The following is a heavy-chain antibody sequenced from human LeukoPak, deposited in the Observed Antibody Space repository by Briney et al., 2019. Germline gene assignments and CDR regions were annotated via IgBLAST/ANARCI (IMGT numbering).Heavy chain of an antibody. CDR2: ISISATYI. D-gene: IGHD2-2*01. V-gene: IGHV3-21*06. J-gene: IGHJ6*02. CDR1: GFTFGDYN. CDR3: ARILVVQAANYYYSYGMDV. Sequence: PGGSLRLSCAASGFTFGDYNMNLVRQAPGKGLEWVSSISISATYIYYAHSVKGRFTISRDNAKTSLSLQMNTLRAEHTAVYYCARILVVQAANYYYSYGMDVWGQGTTVTVSS.